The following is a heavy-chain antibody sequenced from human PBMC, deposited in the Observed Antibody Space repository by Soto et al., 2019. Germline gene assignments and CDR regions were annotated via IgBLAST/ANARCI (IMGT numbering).Heavy chain of an antibody. CDR3: AIDPRFAVFPPDY. V-gene: IGHV3-23*01. D-gene: IGHD3-3*01. CDR2: ISGSGGST. Sequence: PGGSLRLSCAASGFTFSSYAMSWVRQAPGKGLEWVSAISGSGGSTYYADSVKGRFTISRDNSKNTLYLQMNSLRAEHTAVYYCAIDPRFAVFPPDYWGQGTLVTVSS. CDR1: GFTFSSYA. J-gene: IGHJ4*02.